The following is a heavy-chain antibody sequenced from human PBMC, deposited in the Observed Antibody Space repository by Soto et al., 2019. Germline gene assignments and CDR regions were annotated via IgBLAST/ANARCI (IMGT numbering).Heavy chain of an antibody. CDR2: IYWDDDK. CDR3: AHYDLEH. V-gene: IGHV2-5*02. CDR1: GFSLTSSGMG. Sequence: QISLKESGPTLVRPTQTLTLTCTFSGFSLTSSGMGVGWIRQPPGKALEWLALIYWDDDKRYSPSLRTRLTITKDTSKTQVVLIMTDMDPVDTATYYCAHYDLEHWGQGTLVTVSS. J-gene: IGHJ1*01. D-gene: IGHD1-1*01.